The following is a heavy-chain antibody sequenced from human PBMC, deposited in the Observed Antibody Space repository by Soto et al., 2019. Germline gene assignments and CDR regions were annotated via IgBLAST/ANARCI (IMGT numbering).Heavy chain of an antibody. Sequence: SETLSLTCTVSGGSISSGGYYWSWIRQHPGKGLEWIGYIYYSGSTNYNPSLKSRVTISVDTSKNKLSLKLSSVTAADTAVYYCARDAKPNYDFWSGYYKPRPYYYYGMDVWGQGTTVTVSS. J-gene: IGHJ6*02. CDR3: ARDAKPNYDFWSGYYKPRPYYYYGMDV. D-gene: IGHD3-3*01. CDR1: GGSISSGGYY. V-gene: IGHV4-31*03. CDR2: IYYSGST.